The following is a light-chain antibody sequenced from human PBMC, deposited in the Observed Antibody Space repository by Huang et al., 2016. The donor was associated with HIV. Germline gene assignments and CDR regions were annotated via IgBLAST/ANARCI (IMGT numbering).Light chain of an antibody. Sequence: EIVLTQSPGTLSLSPGERATLSCRASQSVSGSYLAWYQQKPGQAPSLLIYGASSRTTGIPDRFSASGSGTDFTLTISRLEPEDFAVYYCQQYGSSPITFGQGTRLEIK. CDR1: QSVSGSY. V-gene: IGKV3-20*01. J-gene: IGKJ5*01. CDR2: GAS. CDR3: QQYGSSPIT.